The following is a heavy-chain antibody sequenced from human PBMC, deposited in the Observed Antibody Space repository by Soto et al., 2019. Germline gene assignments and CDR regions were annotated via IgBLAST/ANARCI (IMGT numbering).Heavy chain of an antibody. V-gene: IGHV1-18*01. CDR1: GYTFTSYD. J-gene: IGHJ5*02. D-gene: IGHD4-17*01. Sequence: ASVKVSCKASGYTFTSYDITWVRQAPGQGPEWMGWIRANNGNTNYAQKLQGRVTMTTDTSTSTAYMELRSLRSDDTAVYYCARVYGDYVGPNRFAPWGQGALVPGSS. CDR3: ARVYGDYVGPNRFAP. CDR2: IRANNGNT.